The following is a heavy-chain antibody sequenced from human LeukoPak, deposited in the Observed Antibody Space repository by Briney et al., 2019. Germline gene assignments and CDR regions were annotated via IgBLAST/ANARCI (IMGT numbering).Heavy chain of an antibody. Sequence: PSETLSLTCTVSGGSISNYRWSWFRQPPGKGLEWIGYIYYSGSTNYNPSLKSRVSISVDTSKNQFSLKLSSVTAADTAVYYCGRFGKGCSSTSCYVDYWGQGTLVTVSS. V-gene: IGHV4-59*01. J-gene: IGHJ4*02. D-gene: IGHD2-2*01. CDR3: GRFGKGCSSTSCYVDY. CDR2: IYYSGST. CDR1: GGSISNYR.